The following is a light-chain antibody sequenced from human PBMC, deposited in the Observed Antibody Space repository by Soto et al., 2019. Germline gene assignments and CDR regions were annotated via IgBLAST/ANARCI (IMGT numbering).Light chain of an antibody. CDR1: QSVSSY. CDR3: QQRSNWLT. J-gene: IGKJ3*01. Sequence: EIVLTQSPATLSLSPGERATLSCRASQSVSSYLAWYQQKPGQAPRLLIYDASTRATGIPARFSGSGSGTDFTLTISSLXXXXSAVYYCQQRSNWLTFGPGTKVDIK. CDR2: DAS. V-gene: IGKV3-11*01.